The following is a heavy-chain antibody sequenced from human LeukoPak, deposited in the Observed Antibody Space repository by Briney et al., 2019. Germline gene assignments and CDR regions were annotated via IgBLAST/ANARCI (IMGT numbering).Heavy chain of an antibody. D-gene: IGHD2-15*01. Sequence: PGRSLRLSCAASGFTFAIYAMHWVRQAPGKGLEWVAVISYDGNNKYYADSVKGRFTISRDNSKNTLYLQMNSLRAEDTAVYYCAREGYCSSVSCYDWYFDLWGRGTLVTVSS. CDR1: GFTFAIYA. J-gene: IGHJ2*01. CDR3: AREGYCSSVSCYDWYFDL. V-gene: IGHV3-30-3*01. CDR2: ISYDGNNK.